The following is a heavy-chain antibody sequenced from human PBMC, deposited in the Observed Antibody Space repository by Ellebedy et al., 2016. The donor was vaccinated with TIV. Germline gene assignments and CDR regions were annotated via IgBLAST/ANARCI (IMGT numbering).Heavy chain of an antibody. D-gene: IGHD2-2*01. CDR3: ATTITIVPGAWFFFDF. CDR1: GYTFAGYS. J-gene: IGHJ4*02. Sequence: ASVKVSXKTSGYTFAGYSMHWVRQAPGQGLEWMGLISASNGATNFAQKFQGRVTMTRDTSLSTAYLELTRLRPDDTAVYYCATTITIVPGAWFFFDFWGQGTLVTVSS. CDR2: ISASNGAT. V-gene: IGHV1-2*02.